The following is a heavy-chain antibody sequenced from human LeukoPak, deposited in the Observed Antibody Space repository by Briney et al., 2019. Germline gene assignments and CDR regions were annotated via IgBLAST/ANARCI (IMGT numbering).Heavy chain of an antibody. CDR1: GDSISSSSYY. CDR3: ARHWLFSGTYSRWFDP. V-gene: IGHV4-39*01. D-gene: IGHD1-26*01. J-gene: IGHJ5*02. CDR2: IYDSGNT. Sequence: SETLSLTCTVSGDSISSSSYYWGWIRQPPGKGLEWIGGIYDSGNTHYNPSLKSRVTISVDTSKSQFFLKLSSETAADTAVYYCARHWLFSGTYSRWFDPWGQGTLVTVSS.